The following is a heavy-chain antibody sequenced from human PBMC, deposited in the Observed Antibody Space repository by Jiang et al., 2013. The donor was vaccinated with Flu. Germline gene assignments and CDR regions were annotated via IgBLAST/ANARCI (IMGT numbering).Heavy chain of an antibody. J-gene: IGHJ6*02. CDR2: IYYMGGT. V-gene: IGHV4-59*01. D-gene: IGHD3-16*01. CDR3: ARETIEIYDNFAYGTNYGMDV. Sequence: EWIGYIYYMGGTNXNPSLKSRVTMSVDTSKNQXSLKLSSVTAADTAVYYCARETIEIYDNFAYGTNYGMDVWGQGTTVTVSS.